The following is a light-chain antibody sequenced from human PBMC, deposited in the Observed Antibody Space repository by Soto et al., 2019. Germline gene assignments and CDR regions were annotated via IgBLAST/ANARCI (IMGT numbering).Light chain of an antibody. CDR1: SNDVGGFSY. CDR2: EAR. J-gene: IGLJ3*02. V-gene: IGLV2-8*01. Sequence: QSALTQPPSASGSPGQSVTISCTGTSNDVGGFSYVSWYQQHAGKAPKLMIYEARKRPSGVPDRFSGSKSGNTASLTVSGLQADDEADYYCSSYTGSNDLVFGGGTKRTVL. CDR3: SSYTGSNDLV.